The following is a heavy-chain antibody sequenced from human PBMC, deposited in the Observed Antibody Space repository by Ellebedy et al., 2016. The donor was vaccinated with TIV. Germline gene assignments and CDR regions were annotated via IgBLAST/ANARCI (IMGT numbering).Heavy chain of an antibody. Sequence: SETLSLTXSVSSGSVSSPSYYWSWIRQSPGRGLEWIGYMSYSGTTNYNPSLNSRVTISIDTSKNQFSLQLTSVTTADTAVYYCASLYEVVTGVVHWGQGSLVTVSS. CDR1: SGSVSSPSYY. CDR3: ASLYEVVTGVVH. D-gene: IGHD2-21*02. CDR2: MSYSGTT. V-gene: IGHV4-61*01. J-gene: IGHJ5*02.